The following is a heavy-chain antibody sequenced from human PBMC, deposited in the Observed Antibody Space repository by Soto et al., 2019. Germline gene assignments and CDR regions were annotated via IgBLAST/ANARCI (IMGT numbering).Heavy chain of an antibody. J-gene: IGHJ4*02. CDR1: GGSFSGYY. CDR3: ARGREYCSSTSCYQSRWDYFDY. Sequence: SETLSLTCAVYGGSFSGYYWSWIRQPPGKGLEWIGEINHSGSTNYNPSLKSRVTISVDTSKNQFSLKLSSVTAADTAVYYCARGREYCSSTSCYQSRWDYFDYWGQGTLVTVSS. D-gene: IGHD2-2*01. CDR2: INHSGST. V-gene: IGHV4-34*01.